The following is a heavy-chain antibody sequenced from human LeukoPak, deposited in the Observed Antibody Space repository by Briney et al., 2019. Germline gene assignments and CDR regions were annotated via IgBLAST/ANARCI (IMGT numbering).Heavy chain of an antibody. Sequence: APVKVSCKASGYTFTGYYMHWVRQAPCQGLEWMGWINPNSGGTNYAQKFQGRVTMTRDTSISTAYMELSRLRSDDTAVYYCARDPSGDYYSSGYPDYWGQGTLVTVSS. D-gene: IGHD3-22*01. V-gene: IGHV1-2*02. J-gene: IGHJ4*02. CDR2: INPNSGGT. CDR3: ARDPSGDYYSSGYPDY. CDR1: GYTFTGYY.